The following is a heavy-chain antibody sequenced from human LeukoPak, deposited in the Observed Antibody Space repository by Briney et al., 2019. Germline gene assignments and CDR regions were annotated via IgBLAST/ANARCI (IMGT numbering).Heavy chain of an antibody. D-gene: IGHD2-2*01. CDR3: ARSSSTYDSMDV. V-gene: IGHV3-20*04. Sequence: GGSLRLSCAASGFTFDDYGMSWVRQAPGKGLEWVSGINWNGGSTGYADSVKGRFTISRDNSKNTLHLQMNSLRADDTAVYYCARSSSTYDSMDVWGQGTTVTVSS. CDR1: GFTFDDYG. J-gene: IGHJ6*02. CDR2: INWNGGST.